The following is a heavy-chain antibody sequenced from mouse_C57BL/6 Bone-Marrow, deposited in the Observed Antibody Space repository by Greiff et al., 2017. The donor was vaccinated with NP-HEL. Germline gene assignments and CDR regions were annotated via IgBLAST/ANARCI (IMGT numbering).Heavy chain of an antibody. CDR3: ARKKIYYDYDYWYFDV. CDR2: IDPSDSYT. J-gene: IGHJ1*03. CDR1: GYTFTSYW. D-gene: IGHD2-4*01. Sequence: QVHVKQPGAELVRPGTSVKLSCKASGYTFTSYWMHWVKQRPGQGLEWIGVIDPSDSYTNYNQKFKGKATLTVDTSSSTAYMQLSSLTSEDSAVYYCARKKIYYDYDYWYFDVWGTGTTVTVSS. V-gene: IGHV1-59*01.